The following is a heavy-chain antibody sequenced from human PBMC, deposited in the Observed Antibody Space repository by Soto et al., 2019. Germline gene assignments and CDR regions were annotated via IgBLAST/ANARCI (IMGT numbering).Heavy chain of an antibody. Sequence: GGSLRLSCAASGFTFSSYAMHWVRQAPGKGLEWVAVISYDGSNKYYADSVKGRFTISRDNSKNTLYLQMNSLRAEDTAVYYCARGSVGAVLDYWGQGTLVTVSS. D-gene: IGHD1-26*01. CDR1: GFTFSSYA. V-gene: IGHV3-30-3*01. CDR3: ARGSVGAVLDY. J-gene: IGHJ4*02. CDR2: ISYDGSNK.